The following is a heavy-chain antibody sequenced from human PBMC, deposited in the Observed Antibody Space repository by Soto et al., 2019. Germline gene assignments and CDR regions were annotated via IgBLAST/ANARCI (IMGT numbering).Heavy chain of an antibody. Sequence: QVQLVQSGAEVKEPGASVKVSCKASGYTFTGYYMHWVRQAPGQGLEWLGWIDPNSGGTNYAQKFQDRVTMTRHTSTSTAYMELSRLTSDDTAVYYCARIPGVVVTGTLPVYYEYWGQGTLVTVSS. CDR3: ARIPGVVVTGTLPVYYEY. CDR2: IDPNSGGT. J-gene: IGHJ4*02. CDR1: GYTFTGYY. V-gene: IGHV1-2*02. D-gene: IGHD6-19*01.